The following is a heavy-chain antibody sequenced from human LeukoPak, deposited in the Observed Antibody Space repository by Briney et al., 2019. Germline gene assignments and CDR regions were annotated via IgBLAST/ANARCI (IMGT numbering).Heavy chain of an antibody. J-gene: IGHJ4*02. CDR3: ARDKGTLGGDY. D-gene: IGHD3-16*01. Sequence: ASVKVSCKASGYTFTAYYMHWVRQAPGQGLEWMGLINPNSGGTNCAQRFQGRVTMTRDTSISTACMELSKLTSDDTAVYYCARDKGTLGGDYWGQGTLVTVSS. CDR2: INPNSGGT. CDR1: GYTFTAYY. V-gene: IGHV1-2*02.